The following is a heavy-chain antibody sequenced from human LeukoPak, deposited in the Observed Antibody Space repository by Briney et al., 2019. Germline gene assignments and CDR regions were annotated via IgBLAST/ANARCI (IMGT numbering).Heavy chain of an antibody. CDR3: ARGRNYYENTGYYYYFDY. V-gene: IGHV4-34*01. Sequence: SETQSLTCAVSGGSFSGYYWSWIRQPPGKGLAWTGEINHSGYTTYNPSLKSRVTMSVDMSKYQFSLELSSVTAADTAVYYCARGRNYYENTGYYYYFDYWGQGTLVTVSS. CDR1: GGSFSGYY. CDR2: INHSGYT. D-gene: IGHD3-22*01. J-gene: IGHJ4*02.